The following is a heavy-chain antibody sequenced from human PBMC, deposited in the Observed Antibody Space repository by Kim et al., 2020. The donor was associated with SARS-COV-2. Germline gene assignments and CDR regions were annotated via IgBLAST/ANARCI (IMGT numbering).Heavy chain of an antibody. J-gene: IGHJ4*02. CDR3: ARDPGYEGWTYFDY. V-gene: IGHV3-21*01. D-gene: IGHD5-12*01. CDR1: GLTFSSES. Sequence: GGSLRLSCVASGLTFSSESMNWVRQAPGKGLEWVSSISRSSSYIYYADSVYGRFIISRDNAKNSLYLQMNSLRVEDTAVYYCARDPGYEGWTYFDYWGQG. CDR2: ISRSSSYI.